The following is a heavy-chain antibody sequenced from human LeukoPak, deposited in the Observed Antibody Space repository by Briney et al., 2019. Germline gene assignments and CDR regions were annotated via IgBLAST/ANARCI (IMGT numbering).Heavy chain of an antibody. V-gene: IGHV3-30*18. Sequence: GRSLRLPCAASGFTFSSYGMHWVRQAPGKGLEWVAVISYDGSNKYYADSVKGRFTISRDNSKNTLYLQMNSLRAEDTAVYYCANGGYCSGGSCYDSVLVIDYWGQGTLVTVSS. D-gene: IGHD2-15*01. CDR3: ANGGYCSGGSCYDSVLVIDY. CDR2: ISYDGSNK. J-gene: IGHJ4*02. CDR1: GFTFSSYG.